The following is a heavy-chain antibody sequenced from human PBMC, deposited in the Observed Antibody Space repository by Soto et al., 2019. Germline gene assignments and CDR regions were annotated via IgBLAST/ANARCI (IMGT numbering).Heavy chain of an antibody. CDR3: AKSNSGSYSFDY. CDR2: IYYTGST. V-gene: IGHV4-59*04. J-gene: IGHJ4*02. CDR1: GGSISSYY. Sequence: SETLSLTCTVSGGSISSYYWSWIRQPPGKGLEWIANIYYTGSTYYNPSLGGRVTISIDTSKDQFSLKLGSVTAADTAVYYCAKSNSGSYSFDYWGQGTLVTVSS. D-gene: IGHD3-10*01.